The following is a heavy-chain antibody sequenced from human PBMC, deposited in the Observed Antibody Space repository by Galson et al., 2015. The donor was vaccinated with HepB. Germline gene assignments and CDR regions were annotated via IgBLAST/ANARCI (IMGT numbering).Heavy chain of an antibody. V-gene: IGHV3-49*03. CDR1: GFTFGDYA. CDR3: TRDGVSSSWYFWGFRDY. Sequence: SLRLSCAASGFTFGDYAMSWFRQAPGKGLEWVGFIRSKAYGGTTEYAASVKGRFTISRDDSKSIAYLQMNILKTEDTAVYYCTRDGVSSSWYFWGFRDYWGQGTLVTVSS. CDR2: IRSKAYGGTT. D-gene: IGHD6-13*01. J-gene: IGHJ4*02.